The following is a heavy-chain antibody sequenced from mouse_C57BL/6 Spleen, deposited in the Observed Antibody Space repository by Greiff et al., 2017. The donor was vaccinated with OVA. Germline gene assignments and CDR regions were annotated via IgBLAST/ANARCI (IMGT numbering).Heavy chain of an antibody. CDR3: ARSGNWVPFAY. CDR2: IYPGSGNT. J-gene: IGHJ3*01. D-gene: IGHD4-1*01. V-gene: IGHV1-76*01. Sequence: VQLQQSGAELVRPGASVKLSCKASGYTFTDYYINWVKQRPGQGLEWIARIYPGSGNTYYNEKFKGKATLTAEKSSSTAYMQLSSLTSEDSAVYFCARSGNWVPFAYWGQGTLVTVSA. CDR1: GYTFTDYY.